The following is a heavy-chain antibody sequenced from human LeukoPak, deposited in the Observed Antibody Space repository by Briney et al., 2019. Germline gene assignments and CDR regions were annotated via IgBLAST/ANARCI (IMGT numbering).Heavy chain of an antibody. CDR2: INPNSKNT. CDR3: ARAIPFRYLLGGDYYERSSHGFDI. D-gene: IGHD2-21*02. V-gene: IGHV1-8*01. CDR1: GHTFTRHD. Sequence: GASVKVSCKASGHTFTRHDVNWVRQATGQGLEWMGWINPNSKNTGYAQKFQGRVTLTTDTSTSTAYMELSSLDSEDTAVYYCARAIPFRYLLGGDYYERSSHGFDIWGQGTMITVSS. J-gene: IGHJ3*02.